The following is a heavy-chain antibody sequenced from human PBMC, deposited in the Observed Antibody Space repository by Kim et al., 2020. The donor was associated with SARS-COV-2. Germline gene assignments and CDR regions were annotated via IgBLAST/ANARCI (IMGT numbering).Heavy chain of an antibody. Sequence: GGSLRLSCAASGFTFSSYGMHWVRQAPGKGLEWVAVIWYDGSNKYYADSVKGRFTISRDNSKNTLYLQMNSLRAEDTAVYYCAKDVRFGAPTPQFDYWGQGTLVTVSS. CDR2: IWYDGSNK. D-gene: IGHD3-10*01. CDR3: AKDVRFGAPTPQFDY. V-gene: IGHV3-33*06. CDR1: GFTFSSYG. J-gene: IGHJ4*02.